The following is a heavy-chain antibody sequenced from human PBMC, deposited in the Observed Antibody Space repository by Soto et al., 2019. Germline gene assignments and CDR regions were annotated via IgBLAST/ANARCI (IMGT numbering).Heavy chain of an antibody. Sequence: GGSLRLSCAASGFTFSSCWMHWVRQAPGKXLVWVSRINSDGSGTTYADSVKGRFTISRDNAKNTLYLQMNSLRAEDTAVYYCARDPDIVIIPAATDAMDVWGQGTTVTVSS. J-gene: IGHJ6*02. CDR3: ARDPDIVIIPAATDAMDV. CDR2: INSDGSGT. V-gene: IGHV3-74*01. CDR1: GFTFSSCW. D-gene: IGHD2-2*01.